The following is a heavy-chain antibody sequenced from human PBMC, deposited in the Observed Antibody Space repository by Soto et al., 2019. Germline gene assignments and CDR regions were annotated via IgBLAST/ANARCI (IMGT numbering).Heavy chain of an antibody. D-gene: IGHD2-8*02. CDR1: GFTFSTYA. Sequence: EVQLLESGGGLVQPGGSLRLSCTASGFTFSTYAMTWVRQDPGKGLEWVSTVSGSGAKTYYADSVRGRFTISRDNSKDTLYLQMNSLTAEDTATYYCTRDWTGNTCPCMDVWGQGTTVTVSS. CDR2: VSGSGAKT. J-gene: IGHJ6*02. V-gene: IGHV3-23*01. CDR3: TRDWTGNTCPCMDV.